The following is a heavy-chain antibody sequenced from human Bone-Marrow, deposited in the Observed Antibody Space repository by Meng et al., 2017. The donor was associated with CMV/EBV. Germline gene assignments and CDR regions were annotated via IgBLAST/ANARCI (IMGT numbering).Heavy chain of an antibody. CDR2: ISSSSSYI. V-gene: IGHV3-21*01. CDR3: AKLRLLRPQYGMDV. J-gene: IGHJ6*02. CDR1: GFTFSSYS. D-gene: IGHD3-3*01. Sequence: GESLKISCAASGFTFSSYSMNWVRQAPGKGLEWVSSISSSSSYIYYADSVKGRFTISRDNAKNSLYLQMNSLRAEDTAVYYRAKLRLLRPQYGMDVWGQGTTVTVSS.